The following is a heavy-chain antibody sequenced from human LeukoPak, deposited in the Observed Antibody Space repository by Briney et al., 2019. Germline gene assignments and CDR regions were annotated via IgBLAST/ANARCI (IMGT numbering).Heavy chain of an antibody. J-gene: IGHJ4*02. CDR2: ISYDGSNK. Sequence: GRSLRLSCAASGFTFSSYAMHWVRQAPGKGLEWVAVISYDGSNKYYADSVKGRFTISRDNSKKTLYLQMNSLRAEDTAVYYCARVRTAMAAFDYWGQGTLVTVSS. CDR1: GFTFSSYA. CDR3: ARVRTAMAAFDY. V-gene: IGHV3-30-3*01. D-gene: IGHD5-18*01.